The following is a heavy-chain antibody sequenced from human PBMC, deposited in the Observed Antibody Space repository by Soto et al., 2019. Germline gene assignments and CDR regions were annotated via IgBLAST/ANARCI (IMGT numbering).Heavy chain of an antibody. CDR2: ISSSSSYI. D-gene: IGHD2-2*02. V-gene: IGHV3-21*01. CDR3: ARDCSSTSCYTTETLPFDY. J-gene: IGHJ4*02. CDR1: GFTFSSYS. Sequence: GGSLRLSCAASGFTFSSYSMNWVHQAPGKGLEWVSSISSSSSYIYYADSVKGRFTISRDNAKNSLYLQMNSLRAEDTAVYYCARDCSSTSCYTTETLPFDYWGQGTLVTVSS.